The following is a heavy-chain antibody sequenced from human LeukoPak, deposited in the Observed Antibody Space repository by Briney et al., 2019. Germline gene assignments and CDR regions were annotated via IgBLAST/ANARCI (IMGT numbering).Heavy chain of an antibody. V-gene: IGHV4-39*01. J-gene: IGHJ4*02. CDR2: IYYSGST. D-gene: IGHD5-24*01. Sequence: KTSETLSLTCTVSGGSISSSSYYWGWIRQPPGKGLEWIGSIYYSGSTYYNPSLKSRVTISVDTSKSQFSLKLSSVTAADTAVYYCARRLLGDGYNYIPFDYWGQGTLVTVSS. CDR1: GGSISSSSYY. CDR3: ARRLLGDGYNYIPFDY.